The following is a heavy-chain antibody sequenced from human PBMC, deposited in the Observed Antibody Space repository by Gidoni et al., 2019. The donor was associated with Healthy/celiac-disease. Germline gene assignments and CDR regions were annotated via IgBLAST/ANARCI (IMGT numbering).Heavy chain of an antibody. J-gene: IGHJ4*02. D-gene: IGHD3-22*01. CDR2: IWYDGSNK. V-gene: IGHV3-33*01. CDR1: GFTFSSYG. CDR3: ARDWYYYDSSGYFGY. Sequence: QVQLVESGGGVVQPGRSLRLSCAASGFTFSSYGMHWVRRAPGKGLGWVAVIWYDGSNKYYADSVKGRFTISRDNSKNTLYLQMNSLRAEDTAVYYCARDWYYYDSSGYFGYWGQGTLVTVSS.